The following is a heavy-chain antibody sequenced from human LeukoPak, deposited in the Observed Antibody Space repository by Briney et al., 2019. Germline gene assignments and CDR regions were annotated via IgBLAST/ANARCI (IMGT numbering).Heavy chain of an antibody. CDR3: ARTLVVITKIGGY. V-gene: IGHV3-48*03. Sequence: GGSLRLSCAASGFTFSSYEMNWVRQAPGKGLEWVSYISSSGSTIYYADSVKGRFTISRDNAKNSLYLQMNSLRAEDTAVYYCARTLVVITKIGGYWGQGTLVTVSS. CDR1: GFTFSSYE. J-gene: IGHJ4*02. CDR2: ISSSGSTI. D-gene: IGHD3-22*01.